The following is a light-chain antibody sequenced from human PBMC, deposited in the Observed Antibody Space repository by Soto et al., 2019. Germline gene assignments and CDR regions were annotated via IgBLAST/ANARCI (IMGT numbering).Light chain of an antibody. CDR3: LLYSGGIYV. Sequence: QAVVTQEPSLTVSPGGTVTLTCASSTGAVTSGYYPSWFQQKPGQAPRALIYSTNYRHSWTPARFSGSLLGGKAALTLSGVQPEDEAEYYCLLYSGGIYVFGPGTKVTVL. V-gene: IGLV7-43*01. CDR2: STN. CDR1: TGAVTSGYY. J-gene: IGLJ1*01.